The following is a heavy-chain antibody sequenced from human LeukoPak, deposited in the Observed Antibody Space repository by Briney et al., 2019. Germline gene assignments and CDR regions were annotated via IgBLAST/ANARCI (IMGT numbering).Heavy chain of an antibody. V-gene: IGHV3-9*01. CDR3: AKENEEYFDY. CDR1: GFTFDDYA. CDR2: ISWNSGSI. D-gene: IGHD1-1*01. Sequence: GGSLRLSCAASGFTFDDYAMHWVRQAPGNGLEWVSGISWNSGSIGYADSVKGRFTISRDNAKNSLYLQMNSLRAEDTALYYCAKENEEYFDYWGQGTLVTVSS. J-gene: IGHJ4*02.